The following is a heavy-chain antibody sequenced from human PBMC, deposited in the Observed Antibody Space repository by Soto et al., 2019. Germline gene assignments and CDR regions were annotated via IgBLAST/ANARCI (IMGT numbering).Heavy chain of an antibody. CDR1: GITFSNYG. V-gene: IGHV3-33*01. J-gene: IGHJ2*01. CDR3: ARDLHSRYFDL. CDR2: IWYDGSNK. Sequence: QVQLVESGGGVVQPGWSLRLSCAASGITFSNYGMHWVRQAPGKGLEWLAVIWYDGSNKYYADSLKGRFTISRDNSKNTLYLQMDSLSAEDTAVYYCARDLHSRYFDLWGRGTLVTVSS.